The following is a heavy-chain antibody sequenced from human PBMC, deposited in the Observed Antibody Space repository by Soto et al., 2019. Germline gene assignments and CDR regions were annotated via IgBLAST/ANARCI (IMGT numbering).Heavy chain of an antibody. CDR3: ARDYGDDFDY. J-gene: IGHJ4*02. V-gene: IGHV4-31*03. D-gene: IGHD4-17*01. Sequence: QVQLQESGPGLVKPSQTLSLTCSVSGGSISSGGYFWTWIRQHPGKGLEWIGYIHNSGSTYYNPSLKSRVTTSADTAKTHFALTLNSMTAAATAVYYCARDYGDDFDYWGQGTLVTVSS. CDR1: GGSISSGGYF. CDR2: IHNSGST.